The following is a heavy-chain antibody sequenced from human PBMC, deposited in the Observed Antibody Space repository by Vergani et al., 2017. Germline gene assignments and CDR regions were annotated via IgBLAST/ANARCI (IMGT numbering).Heavy chain of an antibody. CDR2: ISGSGGST. CDR3: AKEGSGSRHYYVSSGYLYYFDY. Sequence: EVQLLESGGGLVQPGGSLRLSCAASGFTFSSYAMSWVRQAPGKGLEWVSAISGSGGSTYYADSVKGRFTISRDNYKNTLYLQMNSLRAEDTAVYYGAKEGSGSRHYYVSSGYLYYFDYWGQGTLVTVSS. D-gene: IGHD3-22*01. V-gene: IGHV3-23*01. CDR1: GFTFSSYA. J-gene: IGHJ4*02.